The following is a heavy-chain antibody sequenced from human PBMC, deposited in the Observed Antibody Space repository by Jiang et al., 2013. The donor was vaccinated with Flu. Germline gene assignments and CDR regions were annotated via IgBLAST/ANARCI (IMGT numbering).Heavy chain of an antibody. CDR1: GGSISSYY. J-gene: IGHJ1*01. CDR2: IYYSGST. Sequence: GPGLVKPSETLSLTCTVSGGSISSYYWSWIRQPPGKGLEWIGYIYYSGSTNYNPSLKSRVTISVDTSKNQFSLKLSSVTAADTAVYYCATSKGGDNEYFQHWGQGTLVTVSS. D-gene: IGHD2-21*02. CDR3: ATSKGGDNEYFQH. V-gene: IGHV4-59*12.